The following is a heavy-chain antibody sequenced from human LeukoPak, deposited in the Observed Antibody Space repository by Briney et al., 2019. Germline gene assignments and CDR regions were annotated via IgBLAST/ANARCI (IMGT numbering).Heavy chain of an antibody. Sequence: SGGSLRLSCAASGFAFGGYAMSWFRQAPGKGLVWVSRISPTGSTTSYADSVKGRFTVSRDNAKNTLYLQVNNLRAEDTAVYYCARGPNSNWSGLDFWGQGTLLTVSS. CDR3: ARGPNSNWSGLDF. J-gene: IGHJ4*02. CDR1: GFAFGGYA. D-gene: IGHD6-6*01. CDR2: ISPTGSTT. V-gene: IGHV3-74*01.